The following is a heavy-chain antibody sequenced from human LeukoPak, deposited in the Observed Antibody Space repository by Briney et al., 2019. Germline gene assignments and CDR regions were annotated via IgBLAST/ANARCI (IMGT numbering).Heavy chain of an antibody. CDR3: SRDEVIAVAGGGGGDYFDY. J-gene: IGHJ4*02. CDR1: GYTFTSYY. Sequence: WASVKVSCKASGYTFTSYYMHWVRQAPGQGLEWMGIINPSGGSTSYAQKFQGRVTMTRDTSTSTVYMELSSLRSEDTAVYYCSRDEVIAVAGGGGGDYFDYWGQGTLVTVSS. V-gene: IGHV1-46*01. CDR2: INPSGGST. D-gene: IGHD6-19*01.